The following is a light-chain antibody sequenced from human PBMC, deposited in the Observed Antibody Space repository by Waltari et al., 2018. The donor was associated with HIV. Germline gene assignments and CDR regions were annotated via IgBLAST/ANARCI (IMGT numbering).Light chain of an antibody. Sequence: QSMLTQPPSVSAAPGPTVTIPCSGTGSNLANNYVSWYQHLPGAAPKLVIYDNDNRPSGIPDRFSGSKSGASATLVITGLQTGDEGDYYCGTWDSSLNAGVFGGGTKLTVL. V-gene: IGLV1-51*01. CDR3: GTWDSSLNAGV. CDR1: GSNLANNY. CDR2: DND. J-gene: IGLJ3*02.